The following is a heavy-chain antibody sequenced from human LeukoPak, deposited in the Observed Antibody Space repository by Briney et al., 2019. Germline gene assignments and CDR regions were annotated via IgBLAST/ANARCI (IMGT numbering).Heavy chain of an antibody. Sequence: SETLSLTCTVSGYSITSDYYWAWIRQPPGKGLEWIGNIYHSGSTYYNPSLKSRVTISVDTSKNQFSLKLSSVTAADTAVYYCARARVVYGSGSPAGEYFDYWGQGTLVTVSS. D-gene: IGHD3-10*01. J-gene: IGHJ4*02. CDR2: IYHSGST. CDR1: GYSITSDYY. V-gene: IGHV4-38-2*02. CDR3: ARARVVYGSGSPAGEYFDY.